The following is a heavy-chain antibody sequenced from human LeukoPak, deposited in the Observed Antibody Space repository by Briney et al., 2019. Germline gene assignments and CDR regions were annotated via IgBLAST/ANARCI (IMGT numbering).Heavy chain of an antibody. Sequence: ASVKVSCKASGYTFTDYYMHWVRQAPGQGLEWMGWLNPNSGDTNYAQKFQGRVSMTRDTSISTAYMDLSDLRSDDTAVYYCARDRDYGSGIFDYWGQGTLVTVSS. CDR2: LNPNSGDT. CDR1: GYTFTDYY. V-gene: IGHV1-2*02. J-gene: IGHJ4*02. D-gene: IGHD3-10*01. CDR3: ARDRDYGSGIFDY.